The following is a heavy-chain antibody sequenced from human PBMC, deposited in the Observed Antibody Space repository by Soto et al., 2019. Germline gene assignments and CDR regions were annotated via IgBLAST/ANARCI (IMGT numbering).Heavy chain of an antibody. V-gene: IGHV3-74*01. Sequence: HPGGSLRLSCAASGFTFNNYWMHWVRQVPGKGLVWVSRINSDGSSISYADSVKGRFTISRDNAKNTLYLQMKSLRAEDTAVYYCARYPYDSSGFFDFWGQGTVVTVSS. J-gene: IGHJ4*02. D-gene: IGHD3-22*01. CDR2: INSDGSSI. CDR1: GFTFNNYW. CDR3: ARYPYDSSGFFDF.